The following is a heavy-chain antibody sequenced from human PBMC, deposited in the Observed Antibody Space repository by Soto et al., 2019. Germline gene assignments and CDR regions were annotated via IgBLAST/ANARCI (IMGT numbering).Heavy chain of an antibody. CDR3: AREVAAAGTAWFDP. CDR2: ISAYNGNT. J-gene: IGHJ5*02. D-gene: IGHD6-13*01. Sequence: QVQLVQSGAEVKKPGASVKVSCKASGYTFTSYGISWVRQAPGQGLEWMGWISAYNGNTNYAQKLQRRVTMTTATATSTAYMELRSLRSDATAVYSCAREVAAAGTAWFDPWGQGPLVTVSS. CDR1: GYTFTSYG. V-gene: IGHV1-18*04.